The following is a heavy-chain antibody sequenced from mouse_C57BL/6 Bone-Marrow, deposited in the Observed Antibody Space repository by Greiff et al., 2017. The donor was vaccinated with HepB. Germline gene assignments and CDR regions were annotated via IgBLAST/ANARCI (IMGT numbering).Heavy chain of an antibody. CDR3: GWLLGDY. CDR1: GYSFTSYY. Sequence: QVQLQQSGPELVKPGASVKISCKASGYSFTSYYIHWVKQRPGQGLAWIGWIYPGSGNTKYNEKFKGKATLTADTSSSTAYMQLSSLTSEDSAVYYCGWLLGDYWGQGTTLTVSS. J-gene: IGHJ2*01. CDR2: IYPGSGNT. V-gene: IGHV1-66*01. D-gene: IGHD2-3*01.